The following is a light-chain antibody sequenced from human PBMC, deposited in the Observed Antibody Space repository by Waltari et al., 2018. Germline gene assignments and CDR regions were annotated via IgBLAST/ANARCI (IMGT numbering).Light chain of an antibody. CDR2: SNN. V-gene: IGLV1-44*01. J-gene: IGLJ2*01. CDR3: AAWDDDLNGPV. Sequence: QSVLTQPPSASGAPGQRVTISCSGRSSNIENNPLNWYQQLPGTAPRLLIYSNNQRPSGVPDRFSGSKSGTSASLAISGLQSEDEADYYCAAWDDDLNGPVFGGGTKLTVL. CDR1: SSNIENNP.